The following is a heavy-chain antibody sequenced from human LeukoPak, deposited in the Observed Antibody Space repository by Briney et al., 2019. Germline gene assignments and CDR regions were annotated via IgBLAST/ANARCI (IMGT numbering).Heavy chain of an antibody. CDR2: IHYSGST. Sequence: SETLSLTCTVSGGSISSNSYYWGWTRQPPGKGLEWIGSIHYSGSTYYNPSLKSRVTISVDTSKNQFSLRLSSVTAADTAVYYCASSLGYSSSRRYWYFDLWGRGTLVTVSS. J-gene: IGHJ2*01. CDR3: ASSLGYSSSRRYWYFDL. V-gene: IGHV4-39*01. D-gene: IGHD6-13*01. CDR1: GGSISSNSYY.